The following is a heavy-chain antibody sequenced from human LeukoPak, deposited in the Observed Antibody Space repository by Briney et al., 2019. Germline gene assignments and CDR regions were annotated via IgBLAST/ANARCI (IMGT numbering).Heavy chain of an antibody. CDR2: IYYSGAT. CDR3: ARFGITVVRGGKYYFDY. CDR1: GGSISSYY. J-gene: IGHJ4*02. V-gene: IGHV4-59*08. Sequence: SETLSLTCTVSGGSISSYYGSWIRQPPGKGLEWIGHIYYSGATKYNPSLKSRITISVDTSKNQFSLMLSSVTAADTAVYYCARFGITVVRGGKYYFDYWGQGTLVTVSS. D-gene: IGHD3-10*01.